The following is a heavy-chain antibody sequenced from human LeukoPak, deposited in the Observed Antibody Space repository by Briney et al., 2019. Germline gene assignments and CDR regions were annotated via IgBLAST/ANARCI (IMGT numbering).Heavy chain of an antibody. CDR2: ISSSSSYI. V-gene: IGHV3-21*01. Sequence: GGSLRLSCAAAGFTFSSYSMNWVRQAPGKGMEWVSSISSSSSYIYYADSVKGRFTISRDNAKNSLYLQMNSLRAEDTAVYYCARGVVVPAAFHYYYYGMDVWGQGTTVTVSS. J-gene: IGHJ6*02. D-gene: IGHD2-2*01. CDR3: ARGVVVPAAFHYYYYGMDV. CDR1: GFTFSSYS.